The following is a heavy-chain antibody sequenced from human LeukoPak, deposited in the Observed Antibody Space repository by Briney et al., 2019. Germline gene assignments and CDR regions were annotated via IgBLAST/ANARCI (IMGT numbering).Heavy chain of an antibody. V-gene: IGHV4-39*07. D-gene: IGHD3-9*01. Sequence: SETLSLTCTVSGGSISSSSYYWGWIRQPPGKGLEWIGSIYYSGSTYYNPSLKSRVTISVDTSKNQFSLKLSSVTAADTAVYYCARECLDLNYDILTGYYYGMDVWGQGTTVTVSS. CDR2: IYYSGST. CDR1: GGSISSSSYY. J-gene: IGHJ6*02. CDR3: ARECLDLNYDILTGYYYGMDV.